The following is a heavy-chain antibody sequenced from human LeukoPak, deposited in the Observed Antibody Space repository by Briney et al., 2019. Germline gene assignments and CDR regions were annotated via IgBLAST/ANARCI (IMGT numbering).Heavy chain of an antibody. CDR2: ISAHNGNT. Sequence: ASVKVSCKASGYTFTSYGISWVRQAPGQGLEWMGWISAHNGNTNYAQKLQGRVTMTTDTSTSTAYMELRSLRSDDTAVYYCARDSLSVDTAMVRWFDPWGQGTLVTVSS. D-gene: IGHD5-18*01. V-gene: IGHV1-18*01. CDR3: ARDSLSVDTAMVRWFDP. J-gene: IGHJ5*02. CDR1: GYTFTSYG.